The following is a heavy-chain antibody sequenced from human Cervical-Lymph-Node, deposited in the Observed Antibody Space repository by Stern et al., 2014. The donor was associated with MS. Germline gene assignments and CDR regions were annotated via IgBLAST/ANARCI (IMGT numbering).Heavy chain of an antibody. CDR1: ACSIYTATYY. J-gene: IGHJ6*02. Sequence: QLQLPESGPGLVTPSQTLSLTFTVPACSIYTATYYCSWIRQLPWNSLAWIGLIYSTGSAYYNPSLMSRVTISVDTSKNQFSLRLASVTAADPAVYFCARDSWQLPPHVGGMDVWGQGTTVSVSS. CDR2: IYSTGSA. CDR3: ARDSWQLPPHVGGMDV. V-gene: IGHV4-31*03. D-gene: IGHD6-6*01.